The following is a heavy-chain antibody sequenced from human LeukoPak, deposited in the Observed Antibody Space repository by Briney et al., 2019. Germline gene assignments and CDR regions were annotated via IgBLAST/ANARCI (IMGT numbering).Heavy chain of an antibody. V-gene: IGHV3-48*01. CDR1: GFTFSSYS. CDR2: ISSSSSTI. Sequence: GGSLRLSCAASGFTFSSYSMNWVRQAPGKGLEWVSYISSSSSTIYYADSVKGRFTISRDNAKNSLYLQMNSLRAEDTAVYYCATVPHLGISETLDYWGQGTLVTVSS. J-gene: IGHJ4*02. D-gene: IGHD3-3*01. CDR3: ATVPHLGISETLDY.